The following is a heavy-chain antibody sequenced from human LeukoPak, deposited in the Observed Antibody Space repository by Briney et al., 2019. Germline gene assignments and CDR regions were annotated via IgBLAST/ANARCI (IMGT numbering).Heavy chain of an antibody. CDR1: GYTFTGYY. CDR2: INPNSGGT. V-gene: IGHV1-2*02. J-gene: IGHJ4*02. CDR3: ARDGPTAHYYDSSGYYYGDY. Sequence: ASVKVSCKASGYTFTGYYMHWVRQAPGQGLEWMGWINPNSGGTNYAQKFQGRVTMTRDTSISTAYMELSRLRSDDTAVYYCARDGPTAHYYDSSGYYYGDYWGQGTLVTVSS. D-gene: IGHD3-22*01.